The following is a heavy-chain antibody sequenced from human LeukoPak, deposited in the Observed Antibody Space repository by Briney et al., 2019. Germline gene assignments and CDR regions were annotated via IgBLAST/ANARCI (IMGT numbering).Heavy chain of an antibody. D-gene: IGHD3-10*01. V-gene: IGHV3-7*01. CDR1: GFSFRDYW. J-gene: IGHJ4*02. CDR3: ASGFGIFDY. CDR2: IKQDTIEK. Sequence: GGSLRLSCEASGFSFRDYWMTWIRQAPGKGLEWVANIKQDTIEKNYLDSVRGRFTISRDNAKNSLYLQMNSLRAEDTAVYYCASGFGIFDYWGQGALVTVSS.